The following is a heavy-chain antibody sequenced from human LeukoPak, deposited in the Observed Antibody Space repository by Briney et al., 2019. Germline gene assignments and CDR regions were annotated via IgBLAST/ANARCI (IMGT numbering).Heavy chain of an antibody. CDR1: GGSISSDIYY. D-gene: IGHD6-6*01. Sequence: SQTLSLTCTVSGGSISSDIYYWSWIRQQPGKGLEWIGYIYNSGSAYYNPSLKRRVTISVDTSKNQFSLKVSSVTAADTAVYYCARDLSSSSEVDAFDIWGQGTMVTVSS. J-gene: IGHJ3*02. CDR3: ARDLSSSSEVDAFDI. V-gene: IGHV4-31*03. CDR2: IYNSGSA.